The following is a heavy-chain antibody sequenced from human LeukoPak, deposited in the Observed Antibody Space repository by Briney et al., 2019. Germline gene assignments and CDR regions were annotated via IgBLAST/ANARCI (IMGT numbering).Heavy chain of an antibody. CDR1: GFTFSTYG. V-gene: IGHV3-23*01. CDR2: LSGSGGST. J-gene: IGHJ4*02. CDR3: ARVVGGTWLIDC. Sequence: GGSLRLSCAASGFTFSTYGMSWVRQAPGKGLEWVSSLSGSGGSTYYADSVKGRFTISRDNSNNTLYLQMNSLRAEDTAVYYCARVVGGTWLIDCWGQGTLVTVSS. D-gene: IGHD1-26*01.